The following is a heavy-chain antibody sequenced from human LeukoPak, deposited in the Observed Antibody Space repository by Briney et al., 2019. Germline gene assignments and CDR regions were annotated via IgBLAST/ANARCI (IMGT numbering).Heavy chain of an antibody. CDR2: IYTSGST. CDR3: ARNFDL. J-gene: IGHJ2*01. CDR1: GGSISSDTYY. Sequence: SETLSLTCTVSGGSISSDTYYWSWIRQPAGKGLEWIGRIYTSGSTNYNPSLKSRVTISLDTSKNQFSLNLSSVTAADTAVYYCARNFDLWGRGTLVTVSS. V-gene: IGHV4-61*02.